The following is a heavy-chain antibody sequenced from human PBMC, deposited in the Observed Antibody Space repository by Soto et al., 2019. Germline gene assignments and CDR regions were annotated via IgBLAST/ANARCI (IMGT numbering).Heavy chain of an antibody. D-gene: IGHD3-3*01. Sequence: ASVKVSCKASGYTFTRYTMNWVRQAPGQRLEWMGWINPDNGNTKSSQKFQDRVIITRDTSASTAYMDLSSLRSEDTAVYYCARDGVVRALDYWGQGTLVTVSS. V-gene: IGHV1-3*01. CDR3: ARDGVVRALDY. CDR2: INPDNGNT. J-gene: IGHJ4*02. CDR1: GYTFTRYT.